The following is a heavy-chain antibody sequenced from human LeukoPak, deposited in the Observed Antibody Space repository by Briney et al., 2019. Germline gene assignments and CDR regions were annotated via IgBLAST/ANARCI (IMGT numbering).Heavy chain of an antibody. Sequence: SETLSLTCTVSGGSISISSYYWGWIRQPPGKGLEWIGYIYYSGSTNYNPSLKSRVTISVDTSKNQFSLKLSSVTAADTAVYYCARASLQQLVIRGIFDYWGQGTLVTVSS. D-gene: IGHD6-13*01. CDR1: GGSISISSYY. CDR2: IYYSGST. V-gene: IGHV4-61*05. J-gene: IGHJ4*02. CDR3: ARASLQQLVIRGIFDY.